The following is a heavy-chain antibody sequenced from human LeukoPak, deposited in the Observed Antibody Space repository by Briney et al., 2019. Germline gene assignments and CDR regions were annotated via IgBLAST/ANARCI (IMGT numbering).Heavy chain of an antibody. CDR3: ARDPLREVRGRYYYYYMDV. V-gene: IGHV4-4*07. CDR2: IYTSGST. CDR1: GGSISSYY. J-gene: IGHJ6*03. Sequence: SETLSLTCTVSGGSISSYYWSWIRQPAGKGLEWIGRIYTSGSTNYNPSLKSRVTMSVDTSKNQFSLKLSSVTAADTAVYYCARDPLREVRGRYYYYYMDVWGKGTTVTVSS. D-gene: IGHD3-16*02.